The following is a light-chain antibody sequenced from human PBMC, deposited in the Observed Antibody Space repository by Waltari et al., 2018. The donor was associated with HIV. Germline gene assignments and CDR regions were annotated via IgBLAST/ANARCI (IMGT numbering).Light chain of an antibody. CDR3: SSYTSSSTPVV. J-gene: IGLJ2*01. Sequence: QSALTQPASVSGSPGQSITISCTGTSSDVGGYNYVSWYQQHPGKAHKLMIYDVSNRTSGVSNRSSGSKSGNTASLTISGLQAEDEADYYCSSYTSSSTPVVFGGGTKLTVL. CDR1: SSDVGGYNY. CDR2: DVS. V-gene: IGLV2-14*03.